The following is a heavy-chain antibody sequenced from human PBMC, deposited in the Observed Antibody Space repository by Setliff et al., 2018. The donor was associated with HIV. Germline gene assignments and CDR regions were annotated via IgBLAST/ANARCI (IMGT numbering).Heavy chain of an antibody. CDR2: IRYDGSNK. CDR1: GFTFSSYG. D-gene: IGHD6-19*01. V-gene: IGHV3-30*02. J-gene: IGHJ4*02. Sequence: PWGALRLSCAASGFTFSSYGMHWVRQAPGKGLEWVAFIRYDGSNKYYVASVEGRFTISRDNAKNSLYLQMNSLRAEDTAVYYCANMQWASNAWYSFDYWGQGALVTVSS. CDR3: ANMQWASNAWYSFDY.